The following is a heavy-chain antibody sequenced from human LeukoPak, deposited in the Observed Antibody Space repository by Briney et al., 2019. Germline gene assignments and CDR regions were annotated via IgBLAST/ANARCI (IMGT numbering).Heavy chain of an antibody. J-gene: IGHJ4*02. V-gene: IGHV3-11*01. CDR1: GFTFSDYN. D-gene: IGHD3-9*01. CDR2: ISRSGSTK. CDR3: ARDPDALYYDILTGYYGY. Sequence: GGSLRLSCAASGFTFSDYNMRWIRQAPGKGLEWVSSISRSGSTKYYADSVKGRFTISRDNAKNSLFLQINSLRAEDTAVYYCARDPDALYYDILTGYYGYWGQGTLVTVSS.